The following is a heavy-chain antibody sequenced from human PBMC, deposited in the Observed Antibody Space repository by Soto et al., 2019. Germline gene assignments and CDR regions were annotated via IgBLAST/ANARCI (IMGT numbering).Heavy chain of an antibody. J-gene: IGHJ5*02. CDR2: IYYSGST. CDR3: ARGSGSYGLVWSWFDP. CDR1: GGSISSGGYY. D-gene: IGHD3-10*01. Sequence: SETLSLICTVSGGSISSGGYYWSWIRQHPGKGLEWIGYIYYSGSTYYNPSLKSRVTISVDTSKNQFSLKLSSVTAADTAVYYCARGSGSYGLVWSWFDPWGQGTLVTVSS. V-gene: IGHV4-31*03.